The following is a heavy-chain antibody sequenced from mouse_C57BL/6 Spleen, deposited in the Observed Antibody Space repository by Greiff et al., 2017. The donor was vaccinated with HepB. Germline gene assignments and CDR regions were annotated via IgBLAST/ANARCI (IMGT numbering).Heavy chain of an antibody. D-gene: IGHD2-3*01. Sequence: QVQLKESGPELVKPGASVKISCKASGYAFSSSWMNWVKQRPGKGLEWIGRIYPGDGDTNYNGKFKGKATLTADKSSSTAYMQLSSLTSEDSAVYFCARGGYYEGAMDYWGQGTSVTVSS. V-gene: IGHV1-82*01. CDR2: IYPGDGDT. J-gene: IGHJ4*01. CDR3: ARGGYYEGAMDY. CDR1: GYAFSSSW.